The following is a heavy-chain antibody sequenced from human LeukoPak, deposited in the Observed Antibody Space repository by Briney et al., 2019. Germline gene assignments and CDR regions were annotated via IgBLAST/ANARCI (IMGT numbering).Heavy chain of an antibody. V-gene: IGHV3-7*03. Sequence: GGSLRLSCAASGFTFSSYWMNWLRQAPGKGLEWVANINQDGSEKYYVDSVKGRFTISRDNAKSSLYLQMNSLRAEDTAVYYCARNNGMDVWGQGTTVIVSS. J-gene: IGHJ6*02. CDR3: ARNNGMDV. CDR2: INQDGSEK. CDR1: GFTFSSYW.